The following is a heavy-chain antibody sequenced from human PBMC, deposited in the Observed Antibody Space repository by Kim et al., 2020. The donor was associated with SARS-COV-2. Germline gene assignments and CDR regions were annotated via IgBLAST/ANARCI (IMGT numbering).Heavy chain of an antibody. Sequence: GGSLRLSCAASGFTFSSYAMHWVRQAPGKGLEWVAVISYDGSNKYYADSVKGRFTISRDNSKNTLYLQMNSLRAEDTAVYYCARDPMVRGVIGDFDYWGQGTLVTVSS. V-gene: IGHV3-30*04. CDR2: ISYDGSNK. J-gene: IGHJ4*02. CDR3: ARDPMVRGVIGDFDY. CDR1: GFTFSSYA. D-gene: IGHD3-10*01.